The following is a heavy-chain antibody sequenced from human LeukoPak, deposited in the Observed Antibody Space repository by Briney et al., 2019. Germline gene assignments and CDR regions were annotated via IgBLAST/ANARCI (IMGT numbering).Heavy chain of an antibody. V-gene: IGHV3-23*01. Sequence: GGSLRLSCAASGFTFSSHAMSWVRQAPGQGLEWFSAITSGSGSNVYYTDSLKGRFTISRDNSKNTLYLQMNSLRAEDTAVYYCARHGSWSFDYWGQGTLVTVSA. D-gene: IGHD6-13*01. CDR2: ITSGSGSNV. CDR1: GFTFSSHA. J-gene: IGHJ4*02. CDR3: ARHGSWSFDY.